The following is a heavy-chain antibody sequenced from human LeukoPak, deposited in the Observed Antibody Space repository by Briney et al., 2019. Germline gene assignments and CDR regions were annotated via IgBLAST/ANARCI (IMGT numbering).Heavy chain of an antibody. J-gene: IGHJ4*02. CDR2: ISNSGSDM. V-gene: IGHV3-48*01. Sequence: PGGSLRLSCAASGFTFSSYAMNWVRQAPGKGPEWVSFISNSGSDMYYRDSVKGRFTISRDNAKNSLYLQMDSLRAEDTAVYFCARERPLDYWGQGTLVTVSS. CDR1: GFTFSSYA. CDR3: ARERPLDY.